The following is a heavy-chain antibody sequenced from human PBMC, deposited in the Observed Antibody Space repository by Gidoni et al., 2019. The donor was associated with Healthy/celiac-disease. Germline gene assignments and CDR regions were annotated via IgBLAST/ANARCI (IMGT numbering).Heavy chain of an antibody. Sequence: QVQLQASGPGLVKPSQTLSLTCTVSGGSISSGASYGSWIRQHPGKGLELIGYIKDSGSTYYNPSLKSRVTISVETSKNQFSLKLSSVTAADTAVYYCARALQYYDSSGYYWYFDLWGRGTLVTVSS. CDR3: ARALQYYDSSGYYWYFDL. V-gene: IGHV4-30-4*01. J-gene: IGHJ2*01. CDR2: IKDSGST. CDR1: GGSISSGASY. D-gene: IGHD3-22*01.